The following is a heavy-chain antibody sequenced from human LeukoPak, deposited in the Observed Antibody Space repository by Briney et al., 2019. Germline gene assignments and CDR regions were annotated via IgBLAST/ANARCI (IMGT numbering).Heavy chain of an antibody. Sequence: ASVKVSCKASGYTFTGYYMHWVRQAPGQGLEWMGWINPNSGGTNYAQKFQGRVTMTRDTSISTAYMELSRLRSDDTAVYYCAGAPPPYYYMDVWGKGTTVTVSS. CDR1: GYTFTGYY. J-gene: IGHJ6*03. CDR3: AGAPPPYYYMDV. CDR2: INPNSGGT. V-gene: IGHV1-2*02.